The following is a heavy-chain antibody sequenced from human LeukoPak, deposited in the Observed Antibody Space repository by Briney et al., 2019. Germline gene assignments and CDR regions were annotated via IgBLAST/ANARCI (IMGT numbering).Heavy chain of an antibody. J-gene: IGHJ4*02. CDR1: GFTFSGYA. V-gene: IGHV3-30*04. CDR2: ISTDGNDK. Sequence: GGSLRLSGAASGFTFSGYAMHWVRQAPGKGLEWLTVISTDGNDKHYADSVKGRFTVSRDNSKNTLFLQMNNLRTEDTAVYYCAKDKSVSADYYFDYWGQGTLVTVSS. CDR3: AKDKSVSADYYFDY. D-gene: IGHD5/OR15-5a*01.